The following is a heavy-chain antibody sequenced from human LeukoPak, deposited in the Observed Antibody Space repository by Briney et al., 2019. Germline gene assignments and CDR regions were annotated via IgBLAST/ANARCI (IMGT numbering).Heavy chain of an antibody. J-gene: IGHJ6*03. D-gene: IGHD5-24*01. CDR3: AKRVVEMATIGWDYYYMDV. CDR1: GFTFSSYG. V-gene: IGHV3-23*01. CDR2: ISGSGGST. Sequence: GGSLRLSCAASGFTFSSYGMSWVRQAPGKGLEWVSAISGSGGSTYYADSVKGRLTISRDNSKNTLYLQMNSLRAEDTAVYYCAKRVVEMATIGWDYYYMDVWGKGTTVTISS.